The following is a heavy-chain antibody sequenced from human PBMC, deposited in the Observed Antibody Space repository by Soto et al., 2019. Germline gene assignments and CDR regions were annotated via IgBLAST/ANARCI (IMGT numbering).Heavy chain of an antibody. Sequence: QVQLQQWGAGLVKPSETLSLSCAVYGQSFSGHSWAWIRQPPGKGLEWIGEINESGSTYYNPSLKSGVTISTDTSKNQFSLKLSSVSAAVTAAYFCARGSGIVALPGELEDVKYDYWGQGTLVNVSS. J-gene: IGHJ4*02. D-gene: IGHD1-1*01. V-gene: IGHV4-34*01. CDR1: GQSFSGHS. CDR3: ARGSGIVALPGELEDVKYDY. CDR2: INESGST.